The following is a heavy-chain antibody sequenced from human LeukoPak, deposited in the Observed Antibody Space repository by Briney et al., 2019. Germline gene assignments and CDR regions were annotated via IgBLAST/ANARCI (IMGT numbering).Heavy chain of an antibody. Sequence: SETLSLTCTVSGGSISSYYWSWIRQPAGKGLEWIGRIYTSGSTNYNPSLKSRVTISVDTSKNQFSLKLSSVTAADTAVYYCARVVRQQLVRWFDPWGQGTLVTVSS. J-gene: IGHJ5*02. CDR2: IYTSGST. V-gene: IGHV4-4*07. D-gene: IGHD6-13*01. CDR1: GGSISSYY. CDR3: ARVVRQQLVRWFDP.